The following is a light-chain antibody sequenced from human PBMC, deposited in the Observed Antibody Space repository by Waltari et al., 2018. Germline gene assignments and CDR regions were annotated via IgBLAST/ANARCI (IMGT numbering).Light chain of an antibody. J-gene: IGLJ3*02. Sequence: SYELTQPLSVSVALGQTARITCGGNNMGRKDVHWYQQKPGQAPVLVNRPSGIRERFSRYNSGNTATLTISRAQAGDEADYYCQVYDSNTWVFGGGTKLTVL. V-gene: IGLV3-9*01. CDR1: NMGRKD. CDR3: QVYDSNTWV.